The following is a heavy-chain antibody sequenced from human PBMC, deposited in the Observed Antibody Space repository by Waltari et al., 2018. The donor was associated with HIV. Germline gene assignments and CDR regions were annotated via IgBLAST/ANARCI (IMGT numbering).Heavy chain of an antibody. CDR3: ARDYLPHTVPVRWYNWFDP. Sequence: QVQLVQSGAEVKKPGASVKVSCKASGYTFTSYAMHWVRQAPGQRLEWMGWINAGNGKTKYSQKFQGRVTMTRDTCASTAYRELSSRRSEDTAVYYCARDYLPHTVPVRWYNWFDPWGQGTLVTVSS. CDR1: GYTFTSYA. V-gene: IGHV1-3*01. CDR2: INAGNGKT. D-gene: IGHD3-10*01. J-gene: IGHJ5*02.